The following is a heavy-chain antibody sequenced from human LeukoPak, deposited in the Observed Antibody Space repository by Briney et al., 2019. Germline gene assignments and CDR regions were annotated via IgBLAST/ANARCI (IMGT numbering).Heavy chain of an antibody. D-gene: IGHD5-12*01. J-gene: IGHJ5*02. Sequence: SETLSLTCTVSGYSISSGYYWGWIRQPPGKGLEWIGSIYHSGSTYYNPSLKSRVTISVDTSKNQFSLKLSSVTAADTAVYYCARDQGYSGYDPQPDWFDPWGQGTLVTVSS. CDR2: IYHSGST. CDR1: GYSISSGYY. V-gene: IGHV4-38-2*02. CDR3: ARDQGYSGYDPQPDWFDP.